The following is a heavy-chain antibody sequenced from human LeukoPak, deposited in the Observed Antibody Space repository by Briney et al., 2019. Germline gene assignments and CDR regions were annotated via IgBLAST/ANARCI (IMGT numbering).Heavy chain of an antibody. D-gene: IGHD1-26*01. Sequence: GGSLRLSCAASGFTFSSYGMHWVRQAPGKGLEWVAVISYDGSNKYYADSVKGRFTISRDNSKNTLYLQMNSLRAEDTAVYYCAKLPVGASTYYFDYWGQGTLVTVSS. J-gene: IGHJ4*02. CDR2: ISYDGSNK. CDR3: AKLPVGASTYYFDY. V-gene: IGHV3-30*18. CDR1: GFTFSSYG.